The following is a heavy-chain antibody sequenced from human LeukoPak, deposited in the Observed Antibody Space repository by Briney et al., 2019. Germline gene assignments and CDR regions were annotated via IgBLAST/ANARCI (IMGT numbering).Heavy chain of an antibody. CDR1: GFSFSNYW. CDR2: INQDGSEK. Sequence: PGGSLRLSCEASGFSFSNYWKSWVRQAPGKGLEWAANINQDGSEKYYVDSVKGRFTISRDNAKNSLYLQMNSLRAEDTAVYYCATSIAVAGTGFDYWGQGTLVTVSS. CDR3: ATSIAVAGTGFDY. V-gene: IGHV3-7*05. J-gene: IGHJ4*02. D-gene: IGHD6-19*01.